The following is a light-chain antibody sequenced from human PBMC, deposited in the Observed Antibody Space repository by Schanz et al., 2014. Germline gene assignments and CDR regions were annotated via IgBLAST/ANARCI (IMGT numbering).Light chain of an antibody. CDR1: QSVSSN. V-gene: IGKV3-15*01. CDR3: QQYGVSPPNT. J-gene: IGKJ2*01. CDR2: GAS. Sequence: EIVLTQSPATLSLSPGERATLSCRASQSVSSNLAWYQQKPGQAPRLLIYGASTRATGIPARFSGSGSGTEFTLTISSLQSEDFAVYYCQQYGVSPPNTFGQGTKL.